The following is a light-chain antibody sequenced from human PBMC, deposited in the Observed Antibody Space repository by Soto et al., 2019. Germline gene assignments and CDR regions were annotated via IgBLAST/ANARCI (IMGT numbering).Light chain of an antibody. CDR1: SSDVGGYKY. Sequence: QSVLTQPASVSGSPGQSITISCTGSSSDVGGYKYVSWYQQHPGKAPKLMIYEVSNRPSGVSNRFSGSKSGNTASLTISGLQAEDEADYYCSSYASTSTLGVFGGGTKLTVL. J-gene: IGLJ3*02. CDR3: SSYASTSTLGV. V-gene: IGLV2-14*01. CDR2: EVS.